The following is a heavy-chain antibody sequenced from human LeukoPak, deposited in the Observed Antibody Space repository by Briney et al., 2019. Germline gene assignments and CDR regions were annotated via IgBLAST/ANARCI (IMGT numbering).Heavy chain of an antibody. CDR2: IYSGGST. CDR1: GFTVSSNY. J-gene: IGHJ6*03. D-gene: IGHD4-17*01. Sequence: GGSLRLSCAASGFTVSSNYMSWVRQAPGKGLEWVSVIYSGGSTYYADSVKGRFTISRDNSKNTLYLQMNSLRAEDTAVYYCAKSLSTATYYYYMDVWGKGTTVTISS. CDR3: AKSLSTATYYYYMDV. V-gene: IGHV3-53*01.